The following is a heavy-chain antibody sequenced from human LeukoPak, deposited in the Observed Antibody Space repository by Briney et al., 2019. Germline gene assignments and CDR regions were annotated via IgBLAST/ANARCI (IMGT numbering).Heavy chain of an antibody. J-gene: IGHJ4*02. Sequence: PSETLSLTCAVYGGSFSGYYWSWIRQPPGKGLEWIGEINHSGSTYYNPSLKSRVTISVDTSKNQFSLKLSSVTAADTAVYYCARDIAVAGTDYWGQGTLVTVSS. CDR3: ARDIAVAGTDY. CDR1: GGSFSGYY. V-gene: IGHV4-34*01. D-gene: IGHD6-19*01. CDR2: INHSGST.